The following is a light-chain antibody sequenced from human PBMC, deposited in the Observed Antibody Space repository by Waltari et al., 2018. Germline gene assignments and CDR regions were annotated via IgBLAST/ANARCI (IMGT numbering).Light chain of an antibody. CDR3: SSYISSTSVI. CDR2: EVN. J-gene: IGLJ2*01. CDR1: RSDVGNYNL. V-gene: IGLV2-23*02. Sequence: QSALTQPASVSGSPGQSITISCTGTRSDVGNYNLVSWYQQPPGKAPKLMISEVNKRPSGVSNRFSGSKSGNTASRTISGLQSEDEASYYCSSYISSTSVIFGGGTKLTVL.